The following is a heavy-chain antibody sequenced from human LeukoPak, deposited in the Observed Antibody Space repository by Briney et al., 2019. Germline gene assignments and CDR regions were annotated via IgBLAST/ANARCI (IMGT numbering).Heavy chain of an antibody. CDR3: AKDLDSTGSWPPEYFQH. J-gene: IGHJ1*01. CDR2: ISGSGSGGST. D-gene: IGHD3-22*01. V-gene: IGHV3-23*01. CDR1: GFTFSSSA. Sequence: GGSLRLSCAASGFTFSSSALSWVRQAPGKGLEWVSNISGSGSGGSTYYADSVKGRFTISRDNSRNTLYLQINSLRAEDTAVYYCAKDLDSTGSWPPEYFQHWGQGSLVTVSS.